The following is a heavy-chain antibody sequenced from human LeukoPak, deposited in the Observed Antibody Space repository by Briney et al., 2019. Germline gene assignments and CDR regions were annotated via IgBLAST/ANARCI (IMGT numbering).Heavy chain of an antibody. J-gene: IGHJ4*02. V-gene: IGHV3-23*01. CDR3: AKDNGWQQLVNYFGS. Sequence: PGGSLRLSCVASGFPFSSYDMSWVRQAPGKGLEWVSGISGSGGSTYYGDSVKGRFTISRDNSKNTMFLQMKSLRAEDTAVYYCAKDNGWQQLVNYFGSWGQGTLVTVSS. CDR2: ISGSGGST. D-gene: IGHD6-13*01. CDR1: GFPFSSYD.